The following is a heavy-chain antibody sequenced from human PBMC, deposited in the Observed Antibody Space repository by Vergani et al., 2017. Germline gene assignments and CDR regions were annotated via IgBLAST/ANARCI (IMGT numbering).Heavy chain of an antibody. CDR2: IYYSGST. CDR3: AREARKSSGWA. V-gene: IGHV4-39*02. Sequence: QLQLQESAPGLVKPSETLSLTCTVAGGSTSSSSYYWGWIRQPPGKGLEWIGSIYYSGSTYYNPSLKSRVTISVDTSKNPFSLKLTSVTAGDSVVYDCAREARKSSGWAWGQGTPVTVSS. J-gene: IGHJ4*02. D-gene: IGHD6-19*01. CDR1: GGSTSSSSYY.